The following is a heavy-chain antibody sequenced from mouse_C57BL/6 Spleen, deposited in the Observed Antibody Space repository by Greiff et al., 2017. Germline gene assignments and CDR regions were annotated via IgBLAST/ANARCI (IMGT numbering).Heavy chain of an antibody. J-gene: IGHJ3*01. CDR1: GFSLTSYG. CDR2: IWSGGST. Sequence: VQLQQSGPGLLQPSQSLSITCTVSGFSLTSYGVHWVRQSPGKGLEWLGVIWSGGSTDYNAAFISRLSISKDNSKSQVFFKMNSLQADDTAIYYCARNPSYSNYEGWFAYWGQGTLVTVSA. CDR3: ARNPSYSNYEGWFAY. D-gene: IGHD2-5*01. V-gene: IGHV2-2*01.